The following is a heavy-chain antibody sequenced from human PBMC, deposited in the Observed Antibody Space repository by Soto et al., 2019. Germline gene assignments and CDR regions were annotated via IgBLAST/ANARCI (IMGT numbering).Heavy chain of an antibody. Sequence: EVQQLESGGGLVQPGGSLRLSCEASGFTFSSYGMSWVRQAPGKGLEWVSAISGSGGSTYNADSVKGRFTISRDNSKNTLYLQMNSLRAEDTAVYYCAKNEGYSSGWYLDWGQGTLVTVSS. D-gene: IGHD6-19*01. CDR1: GFTFSSYG. CDR3: AKNEGYSSGWYLD. CDR2: ISGSGGST. V-gene: IGHV3-23*01. J-gene: IGHJ4*02.